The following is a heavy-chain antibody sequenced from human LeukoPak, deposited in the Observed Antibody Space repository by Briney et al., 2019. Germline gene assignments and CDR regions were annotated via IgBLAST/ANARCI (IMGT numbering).Heavy chain of an antibody. D-gene: IGHD2-8*02. V-gene: IGHV3-7*03. CDR1: GFNFNTYW. Sequence: GGSLRLSCAASGFNFNTYWMGWMRQAPGEGLEWVANIKYEGSEKYYVDSVKGRFTISRDNAKSSLYLQMNSLRAEDTAVYYCARYIRTGGYYFDYWGQGTLVTVSS. CDR2: IKYEGSEK. CDR3: ARYIRTGGYYFDY. J-gene: IGHJ4*02.